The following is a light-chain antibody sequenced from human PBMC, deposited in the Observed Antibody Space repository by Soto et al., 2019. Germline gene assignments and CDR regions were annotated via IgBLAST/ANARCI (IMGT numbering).Light chain of an antibody. J-gene: IGLJ2*01. CDR3: CSYAGVYTVI. CDR2: DVS. V-gene: IGLV2-11*01. CDR1: SSDVGTYNY. Sequence: QSVLTQPRSVSGSPGQSVTISCTGTSSDVGTYNYVSWYQQHPGKAPKLMIYDVSKRPSGVPDRFSGSKSGNTASLTISGLQAEDEADYSCCSYAGVYTVIFGGGTKLTVL.